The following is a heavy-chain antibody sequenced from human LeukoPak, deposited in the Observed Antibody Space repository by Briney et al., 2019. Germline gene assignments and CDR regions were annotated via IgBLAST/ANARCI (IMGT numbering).Heavy chain of an antibody. V-gene: IGHV4-39*07. CDR2: IYYSGST. CDR3: ARDSSSWPFDY. Sequence: PSETLSLTCTVSCGSISSSSYYWGWIRQPPGKGLEWIGSIYYSGSTYYNPSLKSRVTISVDTSKNQFSLKLCSVTAADTAVYYCARDSSSWPFDYWGQGTLVTVSS. CDR1: CGSISSSSYY. J-gene: IGHJ4*02. D-gene: IGHD6-13*01.